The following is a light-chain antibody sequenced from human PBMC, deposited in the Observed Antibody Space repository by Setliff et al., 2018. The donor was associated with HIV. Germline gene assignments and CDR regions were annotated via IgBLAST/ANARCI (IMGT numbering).Light chain of an antibody. Sequence: QSVLTQPASVSGSPGQSITISCTGTSSDVGGYSHVSWYQQHPGKAPKLIIYEVRNRPSGVSNRFSGSKSGNTASLTISGLRAEDEADYYCCSYAGSSTFLLAFGTGTKVTVL. CDR2: EVR. CDR3: CSYAGSSTFLLA. J-gene: IGLJ1*01. CDR1: SSDVGGYSH. V-gene: IGLV2-23*02.